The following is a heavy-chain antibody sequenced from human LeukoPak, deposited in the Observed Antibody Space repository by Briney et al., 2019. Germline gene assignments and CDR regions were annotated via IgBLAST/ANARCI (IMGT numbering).Heavy chain of an antibody. J-gene: IGHJ4*02. D-gene: IGHD3-22*01. CDR1: GFTFSSYG. Sequence: GGSLRLSCAASGFTFSSYGMHWVRQAPGKGLEWVAFIRYDGSNKYYADSVKGRFTISRDNSKNTLYLQMNSLRAEDTAAYYCAKDKTYDSRFDYWGQGTLVTVSS. CDR2: IRYDGSNK. CDR3: AKDKTYDSRFDY. V-gene: IGHV3-30*02.